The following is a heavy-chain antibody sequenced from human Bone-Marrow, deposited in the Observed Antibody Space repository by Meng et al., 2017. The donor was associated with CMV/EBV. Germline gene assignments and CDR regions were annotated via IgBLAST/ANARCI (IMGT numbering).Heavy chain of an antibody. D-gene: IGHD3-22*01. J-gene: IGHJ2*01. Sequence: YYIHWVRQDPGQGLEWVGIINPSGGSTSYAQKFHGRVTMTSDTSTSTVYMELSSLLSEDTAMYYCARGPPAPYYYDTSGYQNWYFDLWGRGTLVTVSS. CDR3: ARGPPAPYYYDTSGYQNWYFDL. CDR2: INPSGGST. CDR1: YY. V-gene: IGHV1-46*01.